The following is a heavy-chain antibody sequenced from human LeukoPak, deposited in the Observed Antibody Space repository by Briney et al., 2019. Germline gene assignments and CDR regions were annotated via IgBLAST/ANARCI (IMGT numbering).Heavy chain of an antibody. Sequence: PGRSLRLSCAASGFTFSSYGMHWVRQAPGKGLEWVVVISYGGSNKYYADSVKGRFTISRDNSKNTLYLQMNSLRAEDTAVYYCATSLHYYDSSGPGAFDIWGQGTMVTVSS. D-gene: IGHD3-22*01. CDR2: ISYGGSNK. CDR3: ATSLHYYDSSGPGAFDI. CDR1: GFTFSSYG. J-gene: IGHJ3*02. V-gene: IGHV3-30*03.